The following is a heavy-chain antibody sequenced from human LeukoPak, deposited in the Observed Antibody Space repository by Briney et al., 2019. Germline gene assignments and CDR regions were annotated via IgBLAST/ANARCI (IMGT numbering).Heavy chain of an antibody. J-gene: IGHJ6*02. CDR1: GFTFSSYA. V-gene: IGHV3-23*01. D-gene: IGHD2-2*01. CDR3: ARAQGSYQLLGRSLYYYGMDV. Sequence: GGSLRLSCAASGFTFSSYAMSWVRQAPGKGLEWVSAISGSGGSTYYADSVKGRFTISRDNAKNSLYLQMNSLRAEDTAVYYCARAQGSYQLLGRSLYYYGMDVWGQGTTVTVSS. CDR2: ISGSGGST.